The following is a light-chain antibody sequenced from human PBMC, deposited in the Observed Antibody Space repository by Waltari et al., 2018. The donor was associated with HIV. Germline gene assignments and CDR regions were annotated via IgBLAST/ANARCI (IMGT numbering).Light chain of an antibody. CDR1: SSDVRSYNL. V-gene: IGLV2-23*01. J-gene: IGLJ3*02. CDR2: EGI. CDR3: CSYAGSSNWV. Sequence: QSALTQHASVSGSPGQSITISCTGSSSDVRSYNLVSWYQQHPGKAPKLMIYEGINRPSGVSNRFSGSKAGNTASLTISGLQAEDEADYYCCSYAGSSNWVFGGGTKLTVL.